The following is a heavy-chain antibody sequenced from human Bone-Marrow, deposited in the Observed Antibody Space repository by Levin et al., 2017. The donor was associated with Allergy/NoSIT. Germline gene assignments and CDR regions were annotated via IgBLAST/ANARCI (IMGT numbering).Heavy chain of an antibody. CDR1: GFTFSKNW. V-gene: IGHV3-74*01. CDR3: ARDKFYAMDV. J-gene: IGHJ6*02. CDR2: IDSDGRGT. Sequence: SCAASGFTFSKNWVHWVRQAPGKGLVWVSRIDSDGRGTTYADSVKGRFTISRDNAKNTAYLQMNSLRAEDTAVYYCARDKFYAMDVWGQGTTVTVSS.